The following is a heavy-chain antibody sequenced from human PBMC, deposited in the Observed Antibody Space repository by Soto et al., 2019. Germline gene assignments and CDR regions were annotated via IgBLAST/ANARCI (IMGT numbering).Heavy chain of an antibody. D-gene: IGHD6-19*01. V-gene: IGHV3-30-3*01. J-gene: IGHJ6*02. CDR2: ISYDGSNK. CDR1: GFTFSSYA. CDR3: ARDSNEIAVAGPQYYYYGMDV. Sequence: LRLSCAASGFTFSSYAMHWVRQAPGKGLEWVAVISYDGSNKYYADSVKGRFTISRDNSKNTLYLQMNSLRAEDTAVYYCARDSNEIAVAGPQYYYYGMDVWGQGTTVTVSS.